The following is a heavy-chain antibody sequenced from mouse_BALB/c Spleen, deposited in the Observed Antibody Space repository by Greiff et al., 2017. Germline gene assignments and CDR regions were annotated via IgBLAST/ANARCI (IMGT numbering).Heavy chain of an antibody. D-gene: IGHD1-1*01. Sequence: EVQVVESGGGLVKPGGSLKLSCAASGFTFSSYTMSWVRQTPEKRLEWVATISSGGSYTYYPDSVKGRFTISRDNTKNTLYLQMSRLKSEDTAMYSCTREGTTEVATNYFDYWGQGTTLTVSS. CDR1: GFTFSSYT. J-gene: IGHJ2*01. CDR2: ISSGGSYT. CDR3: TREGTTEVATNYFDY. V-gene: IGHV5-6-4*01.